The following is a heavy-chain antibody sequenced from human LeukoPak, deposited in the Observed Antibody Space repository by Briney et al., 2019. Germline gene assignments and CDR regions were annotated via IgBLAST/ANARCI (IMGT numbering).Heavy chain of an antibody. CDR2: NYYSVST. D-gene: IGHD6-19*01. Sequence: SQTLSLTCTVSGGSISSSSYDWGSIRPPPGKGLDWIGSNYYSVSTYYNPSLKRRVTISVDTSKNQFSLKLSSVTAADTAMYYCARVEQWLVDLIGYFDYWGQGTLVTVSS. CDR3: ARVEQWLVDLIGYFDY. J-gene: IGHJ4*02. V-gene: IGHV4-39*01. CDR1: GGSISSSSYD.